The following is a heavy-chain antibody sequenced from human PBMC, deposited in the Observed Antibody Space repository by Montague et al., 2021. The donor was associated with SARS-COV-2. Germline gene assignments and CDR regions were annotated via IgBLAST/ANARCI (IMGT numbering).Heavy chain of an antibody. D-gene: IGHD3-3*01. CDR2: IYYSGXT. V-gene: IGHV4-39*01. CDR3: ARHARGQITVFGILNESLQV. CDR1: GGSISSSSYY. Sequence: SETLSLTCTVSGGSISSSSYYWGWLRQPPGKGLEWIGSIYYSGXTXYXXXXKXRVTISVDTSKNQFSLKLSSVTAADTAVYYCARHARGQITVFGILNESLQVWGQGTMVTVSS. J-gene: IGHJ1*01.